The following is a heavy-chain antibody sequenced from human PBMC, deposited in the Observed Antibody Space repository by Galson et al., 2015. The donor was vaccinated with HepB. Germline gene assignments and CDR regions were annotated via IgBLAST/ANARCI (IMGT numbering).Heavy chain of an antibody. D-gene: IGHD6-13*01. CDR2: ISSSSSYI. V-gene: IGHV3-21*01. J-gene: IGHJ4*02. CDR1: GFTFSSYS. CDR3: ARGVARQLVLCAY. Sequence: SLRLSCAASGFTFSSYSMNWVRQAPGKGLEWVSSISSSSSYIYYADSVKGRFTISRDNAKNSLYLQMNSLRAEDTAVYYCARGVARQLVLCAYWGQGTLVTVSS.